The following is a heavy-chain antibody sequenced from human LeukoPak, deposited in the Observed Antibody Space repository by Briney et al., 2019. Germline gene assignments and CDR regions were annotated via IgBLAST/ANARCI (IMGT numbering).Heavy chain of an antibody. CDR3: ARLVVTVATDAFDI. Sequence: GGSLRLSCAASGFTFSSYSMNWVRQAPGKGLEWVSSISSSSSYIYYADSVKGRFTISRDNAKNSLYLQMNSLRAEDTALYYCARLVVTVATDAFDIWGQGTMVTVSS. D-gene: IGHD2-21*02. V-gene: IGHV3-21*04. J-gene: IGHJ3*02. CDR2: ISSSSSYI. CDR1: GFTFSSYS.